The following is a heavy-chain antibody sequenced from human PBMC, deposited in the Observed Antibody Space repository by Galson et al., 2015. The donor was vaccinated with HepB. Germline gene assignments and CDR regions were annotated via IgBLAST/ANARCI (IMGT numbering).Heavy chain of an antibody. J-gene: IGHJ4*02. D-gene: IGHD3-16*01. CDR2: IFHDSSIQ. CDR3: AREGYYDVSGYPAVPFDN. V-gene: IGHV3-30*03. CDR1: GFSFSSHS. Sequence: SLRLSCAASGFSFSSHSMHWVRQAPGKGLEWVAVIFHDSSIQYCIDSVKGRFTISRNNLNNTLYLQMNSLRPDDTAVYYCAREGYYDVSGYPAVPFDNWGQGTLVTVSS.